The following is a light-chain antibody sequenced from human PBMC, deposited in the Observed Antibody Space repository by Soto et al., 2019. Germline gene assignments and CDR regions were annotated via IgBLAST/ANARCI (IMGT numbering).Light chain of an antibody. J-gene: IGKJ2*01. CDR1: HSVGRN. CDR2: GTS. CDR3: QQYNKWPYT. Sequence: EIVMTQSLVALSVSPGESAALSCRASHSVGRNFAWYQQRPGQAPRVLIYGTSTRATGVPARFSGSGSGTDFTLTISSLQSEDFAVYYCQQYNKWPYTFGQGTRLEIK. V-gene: IGKV3-15*01.